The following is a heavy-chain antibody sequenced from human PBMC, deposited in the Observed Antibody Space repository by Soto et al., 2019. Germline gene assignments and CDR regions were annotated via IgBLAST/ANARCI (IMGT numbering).Heavy chain of an antibody. CDR3: ARYSSGWYPSHDAFDI. CDR1: GFTFSSYW. V-gene: IGHV3-74*01. D-gene: IGHD6-19*01. CDR2: INSDGSST. Sequence: GGSLRLSCAASGFTFSSYWMHWVRQAPGKGLVWVSRINSDGSSTSYADSVKGRFTISRDNAKNTLYLQMDSLRAEDTAVYYCARYSSGWYPSHDAFDIWGQGTMVTVSS. J-gene: IGHJ3*02.